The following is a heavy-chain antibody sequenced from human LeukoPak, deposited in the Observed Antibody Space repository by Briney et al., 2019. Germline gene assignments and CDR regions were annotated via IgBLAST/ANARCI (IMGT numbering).Heavy chain of an antibody. J-gene: IGHJ5*02. CDR2: FAPADRET. Sequence: GASVKVSCTVSGYTLTELSMHWVRRAPGKGREWMGGFAPADRETLYSQYYQGSVTTTEDTCRDTGYMELRTLRSEDTAVYYCATGPGNYYRGEFGTWGQETLVTVSS. D-gene: IGHD4-11*01. V-gene: IGHV1-24*01. CDR1: GYTLTELS. CDR3: ATGPGNYYRGEFGT.